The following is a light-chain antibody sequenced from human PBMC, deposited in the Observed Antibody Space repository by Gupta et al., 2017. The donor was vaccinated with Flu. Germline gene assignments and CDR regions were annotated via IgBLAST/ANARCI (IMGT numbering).Light chain of an antibody. V-gene: IGLV2-18*02. J-gene: IGLJ1*01. CDR1: GSDVGTYNR. CDR2: EVS. CDR3: SSDTTSDTFV. Sequence: SALTQPPSVSGSPGQSVTISCTGTGSDVGTYNRVSWYRQPPGTAPNLIIYEVSKRPSGVPDRFSGSKSGNTASLTISGRQGEDEADYYCSSDTTSDTFVFGTGTKVAVL.